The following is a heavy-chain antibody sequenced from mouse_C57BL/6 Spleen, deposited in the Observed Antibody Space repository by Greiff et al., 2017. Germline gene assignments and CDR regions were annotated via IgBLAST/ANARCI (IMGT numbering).Heavy chain of an antibody. Sequence: QVQLQQPGAELVKPGASVKLSCKASGYTFTSYWMQWVKQRPGQGLEWIGEIDPSDSYTNYNQKFKGKATLTVDTSSSTAYMQLSSLTSEDSAVYYCARGGMDSNYVDGYFDVWGTGTTVTVSS. D-gene: IGHD2-5*01. CDR1: GYTFTSYW. CDR3: ARGGMDSNYVDGYFDV. J-gene: IGHJ1*03. CDR2: IDPSDSYT. V-gene: IGHV1-50*01.